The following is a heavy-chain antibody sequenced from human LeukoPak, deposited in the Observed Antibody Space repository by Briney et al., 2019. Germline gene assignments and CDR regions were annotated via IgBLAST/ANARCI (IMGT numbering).Heavy chain of an antibody. CDR2: IGGGGDT. CDR3: ASRDSCSDGICYGLAY. J-gene: IGHJ4*02. CDR1: GFIFTNHW. Sequence: GGSLRLSCAASGFIFTNHWMSWVRQAPGKGLEWVSAIGGGGDTDYAGSVEGRFTISRDNSKNTLYLQMNSLRGDDTAVYYCASRDSCSDGICYGLAYWGQGTLVTVSS. V-gene: IGHV3-23*01. D-gene: IGHD2-15*01.